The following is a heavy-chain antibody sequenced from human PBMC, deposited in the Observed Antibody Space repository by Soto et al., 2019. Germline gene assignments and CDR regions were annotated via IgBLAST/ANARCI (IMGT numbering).Heavy chain of an antibody. J-gene: IGHJ6*04. CDR3: GRNIYFANSWPKKGGNYAMDV. V-gene: IGHV4-59*11. Sequence: SETLSLTCTVSGGSFSSHYWSWIRQPPGKGLEWIGYIYYSGSTNYNPSLESRVTISLDASKNQFSLKLSSVTAADTAIYYCGRNIYFANSWPKKGGNYAMDVWGKGTTVTVSS. CDR2: IYYSGST. D-gene: IGHD3-9*01. CDR1: GGSFSSHY.